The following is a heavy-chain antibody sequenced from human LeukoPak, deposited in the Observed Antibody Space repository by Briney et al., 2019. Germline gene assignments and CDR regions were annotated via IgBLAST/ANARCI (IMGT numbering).Heavy chain of an antibody. Sequence: SGTLSLTCAVSGGSISSSNWWSWVRQPPGKGLEWIGEIYHSGSTNYNPSLKSRVTLSVDKSKNQFSLKLSSVTAADTAVYYCARGEVGATTSVDYWGQGTLVTVSS. CDR1: GGSISSSNW. CDR3: ARGEVGATTSVDY. CDR2: IYHSGST. D-gene: IGHD1-26*01. J-gene: IGHJ4*02. V-gene: IGHV4-4*02.